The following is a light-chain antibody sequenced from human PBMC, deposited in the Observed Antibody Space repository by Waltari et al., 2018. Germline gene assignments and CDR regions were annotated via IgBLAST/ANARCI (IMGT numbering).Light chain of an antibody. V-gene: IGLV2-14*03. CDR3: SSYTSSTTLLLI. CDR2: DVS. CDR1: SSDVGGYNY. Sequence: QSALTQPASVSGSPGQSITISCTGPSSDVGGYNYVSWSQKHPGKAPKLLIYDVSNRPSGVSNRFSASKSGNTASLIISGLQAEDEADYYCSSYTSSTTLLLIFGGGTKLTVL. J-gene: IGLJ2*01.